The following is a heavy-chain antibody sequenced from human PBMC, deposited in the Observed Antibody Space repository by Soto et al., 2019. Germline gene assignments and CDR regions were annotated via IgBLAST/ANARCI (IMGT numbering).Heavy chain of an antibody. V-gene: IGHV3-21*01. Sequence: PGGSLRLSCAASGFTFSSYSMNWVRQAPGKGLEWVSSISSSSSYIYYADSVKGRFTISRDIAKNSLYLQMNSLRAEATAVYYCARSGGYSYGYTYYYGMDVWGQGTTVTVS. CDR1: GFTFSSYS. D-gene: IGHD5-18*01. CDR2: ISSSSSYI. J-gene: IGHJ6*02. CDR3: ARSGGYSYGYTYYYGMDV.